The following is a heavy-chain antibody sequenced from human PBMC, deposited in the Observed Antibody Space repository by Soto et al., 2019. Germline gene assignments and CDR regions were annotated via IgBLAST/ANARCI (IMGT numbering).Heavy chain of an antibody. CDR3: AISGKTTYYDFWCNRGQDYYYGMDV. D-gene: IGHD3-3*01. V-gene: IGHV4-59*01. Sequence: PTETLSLTCTVSGGSISSYYWSWIRQPPGKGLEWIGYIYYSGSTNYNPSLKSRVTISVDTSKNQFSLKLSSVTAADTAVYYCAISGKTTYYDFWCNRGQDYYYGMDVCGQXTTVTVSS. J-gene: IGHJ6*02. CDR1: GGSISSYY. CDR2: IYYSGST.